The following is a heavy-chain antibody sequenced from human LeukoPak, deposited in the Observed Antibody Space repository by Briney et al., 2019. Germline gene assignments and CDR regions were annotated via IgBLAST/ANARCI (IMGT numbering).Heavy chain of an antibody. Sequence: GGSLRLSCAASRFTCSDCYMTWVRQAPGRGLEWVANIKEDGSEKNYVDSVKGRFTISRDNAKNSVYLLLNSLTPEDTAVYYCARDLRAGGTWSYGVYFDLWGRGTLVTVSS. J-gene: IGHJ2*01. CDR1: RFTCSDCY. CDR3: ARDLRAGGTWSYGVYFDL. V-gene: IGHV3-7*01. CDR2: IKEDGSEK. D-gene: IGHD4-17*01.